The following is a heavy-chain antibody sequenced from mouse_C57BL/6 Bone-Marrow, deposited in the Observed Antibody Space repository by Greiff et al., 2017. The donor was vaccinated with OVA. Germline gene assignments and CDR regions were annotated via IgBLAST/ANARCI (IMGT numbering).Heavy chain of an antibody. CDR1: GYTFTDYY. CDR3: ARWLLPYFDY. CDR2: INPNNGGT. Sequence: VQLQQSGPELVKPGASVKISCKASGYTFTDYYMNWVKQSHGKSLEWIGDINPNNGGTSYNQKFKGKATLTVDKSSSTAYMELRSLTSEDSAVYYCARWLLPYFDYWGQGTTLTVSS. V-gene: IGHV1-26*01. J-gene: IGHJ2*01. D-gene: IGHD2-3*01.